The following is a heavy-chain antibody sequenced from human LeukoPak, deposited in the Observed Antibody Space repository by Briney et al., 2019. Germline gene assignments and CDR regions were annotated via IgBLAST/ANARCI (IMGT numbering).Heavy chain of an antibody. CDR1: GGSISSYY. D-gene: IGHD3-16*02. J-gene: IGHJ5*02. Sequence: SETLSLTCTVSGGSISSYYWSWIRQPAGKGLEWIGRIYTSGSTNYNPSLKSRVTMSVDTSKNQFSLKLSSVTAADTAVYYCAYHRYDYVWGSYRLNWFDPWGQGTLVTVSS. V-gene: IGHV4-4*07. CDR2: IYTSGST. CDR3: AYHRYDYVWGSYRLNWFDP.